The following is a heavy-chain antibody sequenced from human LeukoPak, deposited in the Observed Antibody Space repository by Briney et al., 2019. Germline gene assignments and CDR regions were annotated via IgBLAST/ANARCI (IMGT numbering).Heavy chain of an antibody. Sequence: SETLSLTCTVSGGSISSYYWSWIRQPPGKGLGLIGYIYHSGSTYYNPSLKSRLTISVDRSKKQFSLKLSSVTAADTAVYYCASGAQGIFGRYWGQGTLVTVSS. CDR2: IYHSGST. V-gene: IGHV4-59*12. J-gene: IGHJ4*02. D-gene: IGHD3/OR15-3a*01. CDR1: GGSISSYY. CDR3: ASGAQGIFGRY.